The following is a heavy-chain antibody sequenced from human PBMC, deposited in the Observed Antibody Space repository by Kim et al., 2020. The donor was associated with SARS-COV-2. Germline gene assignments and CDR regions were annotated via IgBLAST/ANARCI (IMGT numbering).Heavy chain of an antibody. J-gene: IGHJ4*02. D-gene: IGHD3-10*01. Sequence: SVKGRFTTSKDKSKNALYLQMNRLAAEVTAVYYCAASRDYYAAGSAFDYWGQGTLVTVSS. CDR3: AASRDYYAAGSAFDY. V-gene: IGHV3-23*01.